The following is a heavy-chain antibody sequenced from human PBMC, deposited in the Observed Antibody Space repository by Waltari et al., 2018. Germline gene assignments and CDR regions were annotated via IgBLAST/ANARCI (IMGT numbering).Heavy chain of an antibody. J-gene: IGHJ4*02. V-gene: IGHV3-48*03. CDR3: ARGTGWYSFDF. CDR2: ISITGSTK. CDR1: GFIFSDYE. D-gene: IGHD6-19*01. Sequence: EVRLVESGGGLVQPGGSLRLSCEGSGFIFSDYEINWARQAPGKGLEWVSYISITGSTKQYADSVKGRFTISGDSAKNSVYLQMSSLRVEDTALYYCARGTGWYSFDFWGQGTLVTVSS.